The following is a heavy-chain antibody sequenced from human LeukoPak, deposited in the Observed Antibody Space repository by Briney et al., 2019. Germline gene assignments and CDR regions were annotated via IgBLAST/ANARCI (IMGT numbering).Heavy chain of an antibody. J-gene: IGHJ5*02. CDR3: TSHAAFDP. Sequence: GGSLRLSCAASGFTFNNAWMNWVRQAPGKGLEWVGRIKSKNVGGTTDYAAPVKGRFTISRDDSKNTVYLQMNSLKIEDPAVYYCTSHAAFDPWGQGTLVTVSS. CDR2: IKSKNVGGTT. CDR1: GFTFNNAW. V-gene: IGHV3-15*01.